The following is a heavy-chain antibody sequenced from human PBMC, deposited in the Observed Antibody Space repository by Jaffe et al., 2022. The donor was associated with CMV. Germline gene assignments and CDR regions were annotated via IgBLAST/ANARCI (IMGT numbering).Heavy chain of an antibody. D-gene: IGHD3-3*01. J-gene: IGHJ4*02. CDR1: GFTFSSYE. V-gene: IGHV3-48*03. CDR2: ISSSGSTI. CDR3: ARGGGGFWSGYYQAGLDY. Sequence: EVQLVESGGGLVQPGGSLRLSCAASGFTFSSYEMNWVRQAPGKGLEWVSYISSSGSTIYYADSVKGRFTISRDNAKNSLYLQMNSLRAEDTAVYYCARGGGGFWSGYYQAGLDYWGQGTLVTVSS.